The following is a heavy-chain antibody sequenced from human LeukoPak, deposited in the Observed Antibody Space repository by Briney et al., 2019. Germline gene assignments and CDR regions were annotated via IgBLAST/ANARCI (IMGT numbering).Heavy chain of an antibody. J-gene: IGHJ4*02. Sequence: GGSLRLSCAASGFTFSSYGMHWFRQAPGKGLEWVAVIWYDGSKKYYADSVKGRFTVSRDTSKNTLYLQMDSLRAEDTAVYYCARYNTGSVDYWGQGTLVTVSS. V-gene: IGHV3-33*01. CDR1: GFTFSSYG. CDR3: ARYNTGSVDY. CDR2: IWYDGSKK. D-gene: IGHD2-8*02.